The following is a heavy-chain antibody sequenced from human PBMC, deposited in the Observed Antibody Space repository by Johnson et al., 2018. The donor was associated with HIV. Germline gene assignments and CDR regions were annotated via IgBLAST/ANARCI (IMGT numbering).Heavy chain of an antibody. CDR1: AFTVSSNY. V-gene: IGHV3-15*01. CDR3: TTAIVIDAFDI. J-gene: IGHJ3*02. D-gene: IGHD3-16*02. Sequence: VQLVESGGGLVQPGASLRLSCAASAFTVSSNYMTWVRQAPGKGLEWVGRIKRKIEGETTDYAAPVKGRFTISRDDSKNTLYLQMNSLTTEDTAVYYCTTAIVIDAFDIWGQGTMVTVSS. CDR2: IKRKIEGETT.